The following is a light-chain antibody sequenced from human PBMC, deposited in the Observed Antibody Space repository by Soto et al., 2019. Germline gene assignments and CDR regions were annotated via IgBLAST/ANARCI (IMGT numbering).Light chain of an antibody. V-gene: IGKV1-9*01. CDR1: QGIGSY. J-gene: IGKJ4*01. CDR3: QQLSTYPST. CDR2: AAS. Sequence: IQLTQSQFSLSASVGERVTLTCRASQGIGSYLAWYQQKPGEAPKLLIFAASTLQSGVPSRFSGSGSGTDFTLTISSLQAEDFATYYCQQLSTYPSTFGGGTKVDI.